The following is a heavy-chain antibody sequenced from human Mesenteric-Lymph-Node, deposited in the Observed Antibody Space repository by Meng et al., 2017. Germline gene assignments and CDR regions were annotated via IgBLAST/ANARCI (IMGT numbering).Heavy chain of an antibody. V-gene: IGHV4-30-4*01. Sequence: QLTEAGRGLVNPSQTLPLTSTVSGGTISSGDYYWSWIRQPQGKVLEWIGYIYYSGSTYYTPSLKSLVTISVDTSKNQFFLKLSSVTAEDTAVYYCARDRTTGRYWDYWGQGTLVTVSS. CDR2: IYYSGST. D-gene: IGHD4-11*01. CDR1: GGTISSGDYY. CDR3: ARDRTTGRYWDY. J-gene: IGHJ4*02.